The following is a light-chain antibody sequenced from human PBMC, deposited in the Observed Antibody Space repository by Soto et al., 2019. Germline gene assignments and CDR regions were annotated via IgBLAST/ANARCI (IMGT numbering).Light chain of an antibody. V-gene: IGLV1-40*01. Sequence: VLTQLPSVSGAPGQRVTISCTGTSSNIGAGFDVHWYQQLPGTAPKLLIFGNSNRPSGVPDRFSGSKSATSASLAITGLQAADEADYYCQSYDSSLTAVFGTGTKVTVL. J-gene: IGLJ1*01. CDR1: SSNIGAGFD. CDR3: QSYDSSLTAV. CDR2: GNS.